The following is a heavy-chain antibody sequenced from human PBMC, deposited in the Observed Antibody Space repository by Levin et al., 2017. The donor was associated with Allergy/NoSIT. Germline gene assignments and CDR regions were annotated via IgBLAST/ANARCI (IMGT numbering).Heavy chain of an antibody. V-gene: IGHV4-39*01. Sequence: PSETLSLTCTVSGGSISSSSYYWGWIRQPPGKGLEWIGSIYYSGSTYYNPSLKSRVTISVDTSKNQFSLKLSSVTAADTAVYYCARHRRNYYGSGSYYRGLGYYYYMDVWGKGTTVTVSS. CDR2: IYYSGST. D-gene: IGHD3-10*01. CDR1: GGSISSSSYY. J-gene: IGHJ6*03. CDR3: ARHRRNYYGSGSYYRGLGYYYYMDV.